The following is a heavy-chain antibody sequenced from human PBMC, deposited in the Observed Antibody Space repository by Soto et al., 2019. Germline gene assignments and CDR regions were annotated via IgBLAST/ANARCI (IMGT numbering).Heavy chain of an antibody. CDR2: IYDGSNK. V-gene: IGHV3-30*18. J-gene: IGHJ6*02. CDR1: RFTFSSYG. Sequence: QVQLVESGGGVVQHGRSLRLYYAASRFTFSSYGMHWVRQAPGKGLEWVAVIYDGSNKYYADSVKGRFTISRDNSKNTLYLQMNSLRAEDTAVYYCAKEVWSGPMDVWGQGTTVTVSS. D-gene: IGHD3-3*01. CDR3: AKEVWSGPMDV.